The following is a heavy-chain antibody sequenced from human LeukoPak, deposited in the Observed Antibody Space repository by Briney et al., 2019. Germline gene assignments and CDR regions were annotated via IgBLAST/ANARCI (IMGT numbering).Heavy chain of an antibody. J-gene: IGHJ4*02. V-gene: IGHV3-23*01. CDR1: GFVFNSYA. Sequence: GGSLRLSCAASGFVFNSYAMLWVRQAPGKGLEWVSAISGSGGTTYHADSVKGRFSISRDNSNNTVWLQMNSLRVEDTAIYYCVKYLRSRGFGEFYWAYWGQGTLVTVSS. CDR3: VKYLRSRGFGEFYWAY. D-gene: IGHD3-10*01. CDR2: ISGSGGTT.